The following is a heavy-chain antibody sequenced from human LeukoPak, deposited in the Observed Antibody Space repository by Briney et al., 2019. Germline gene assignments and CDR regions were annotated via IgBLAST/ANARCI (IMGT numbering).Heavy chain of an antibody. V-gene: IGHV1-69*13. Sequence: SVKVSCKASGGTFSSYAISWVRQAPGQGLEWMGGIIPIFGTANYAQKFQGRVTITADESTSTAYMELSSLRSEDTAVYYCASGTYYDFWSGYRLDYWGQGTLVTVSS. CDR1: GGTFSSYA. D-gene: IGHD3-3*01. J-gene: IGHJ4*02. CDR2: IIPIFGTA. CDR3: ASGTYYDFWSGYRLDY.